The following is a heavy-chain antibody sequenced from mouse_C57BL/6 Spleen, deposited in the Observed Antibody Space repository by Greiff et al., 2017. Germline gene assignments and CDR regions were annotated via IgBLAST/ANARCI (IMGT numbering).Heavy chain of an antibody. D-gene: IGHD1-1*01. CDR1: GYSFTGYF. V-gene: IGHV1-20*01. Sequence: VQLKESGPELVKPGDSVKISCKASGYSFTGYFMNWVMQSHGKSLEWIGRINPYNGDTFYNQKFKGKATLTVDKSSSTAHMELRSLTSEDSAVYYCARERITTVATAAMDYWGQGTSVTVSS. CDR2: INPYNGDT. CDR3: ARERITTVATAAMDY. J-gene: IGHJ4*01.